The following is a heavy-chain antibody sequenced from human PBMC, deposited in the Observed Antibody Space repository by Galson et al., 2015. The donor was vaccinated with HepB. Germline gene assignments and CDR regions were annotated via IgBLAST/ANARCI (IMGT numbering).Heavy chain of an antibody. D-gene: IGHD6-13*01. Sequence: SLRLSCAASGFTVSSNYMSWVRQAPGKGLEWVSYISSSSSTIYYADSVKGRFTISRDNAKNSLYLQMNSLRDEDTAVYYCAREGGIAAAGTDWFGPWGQGTLVTVSS. CDR3: AREGGIAAAGTDWFGP. J-gene: IGHJ5*02. CDR1: GFTVSSNY. CDR2: ISSSSSTI. V-gene: IGHV3-48*02.